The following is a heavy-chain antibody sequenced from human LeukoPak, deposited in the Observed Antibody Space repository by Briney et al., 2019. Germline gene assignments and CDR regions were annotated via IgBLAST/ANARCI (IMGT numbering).Heavy chain of an antibody. J-gene: IGHJ4*02. CDR1: GGSISSYY. D-gene: IGHD6-6*01. CDR3: ARGDTVAARPGRFDY. Sequence: SETLSLTCTVSGGSISSYYWSWIRQPPGKGLEWIGYIYYSGSTNYNPSLKSRVTISVDTSKNQFSLKLSSVTAADTAVYYCARGDTVAARPGRFDYWGQGTLVTVSS. V-gene: IGHV4-59*01. CDR2: IYYSGST.